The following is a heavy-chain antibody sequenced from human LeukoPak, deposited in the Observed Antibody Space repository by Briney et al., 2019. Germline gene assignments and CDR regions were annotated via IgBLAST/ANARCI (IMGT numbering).Heavy chain of an antibody. D-gene: IGHD3-22*01. CDR3: ARRDSSGYYNDY. CDR2: FDVEGGET. CDR1: GYTLTELS. Sequence: ASVKVSCKVSGYTLTELSMHWVRQAPGKGLEWMGGFDVEGGETIYARKFQGRVTMTEDTSTDTAYMELSSLRSEDTAMYYCARRDSSGYYNDYWGQGTLVTVSS. V-gene: IGHV1-24*01. J-gene: IGHJ4*02.